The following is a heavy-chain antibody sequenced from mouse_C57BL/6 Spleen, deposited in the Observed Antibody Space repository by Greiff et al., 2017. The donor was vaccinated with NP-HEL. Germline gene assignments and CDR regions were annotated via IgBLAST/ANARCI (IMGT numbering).Heavy chain of an antibody. V-gene: IGHV5-17*01. CDR2: ISSGSSTI. J-gene: IGHJ3*01. CDR3: ATQAGFAY. Sequence: DVKLVESGGGLVKPGGSLKLSCAASGFTFSDYGMHWVRQAPEQGLEWVAYISSGSSTIYYADTVKGRFTISRDNAKNTLFLQMTSLRSEDTAMYYCATQAGFAYWGQGTLVTVSA. D-gene: IGHD3-2*02. CDR1: GFTFSDYG.